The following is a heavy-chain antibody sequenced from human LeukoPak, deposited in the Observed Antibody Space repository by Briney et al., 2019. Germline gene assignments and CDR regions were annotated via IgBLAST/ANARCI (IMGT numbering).Heavy chain of an antibody. J-gene: IGHJ4*02. V-gene: IGHV3-23*01. CDR2: ISDSGGST. CDR1: GFTFRSYW. Sequence: GGSLRLSCAASGFTFRSYWMSGVRQAPGKALEWVSVISDSGGSTHYADSVKGRFTISRDNSKNTVYLQMNSLRVEDTAVYYCARDSGDYWGQGTLVTVSS. CDR3: ARDSGDY.